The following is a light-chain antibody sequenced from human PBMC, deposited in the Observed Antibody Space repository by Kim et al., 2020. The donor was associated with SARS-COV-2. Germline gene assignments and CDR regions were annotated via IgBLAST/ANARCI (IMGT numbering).Light chain of an antibody. V-gene: IGKV1-12*01. CDR1: QDISTW. J-gene: IGKJ5*01. CDR3: QQANSFPIT. CDR2: AAS. Sequence: DIQMTQSPSSVSASVGDRVTITCRASQDISTWLVWYQQKPGTAPKLLIYAASSLQSGVPSRFSGSGSGTDFTLTISSLQPEDFAIYYCQQANSFPITFGQGTRLEIK.